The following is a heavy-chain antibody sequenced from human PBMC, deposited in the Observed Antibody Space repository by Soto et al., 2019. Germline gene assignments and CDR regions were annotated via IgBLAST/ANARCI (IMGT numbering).Heavy chain of an antibody. D-gene: IGHD5-12*01. Sequence: EVQLLESGGGLVQPGGSLRLSCAASGFTFSSYAMSWVPQAPGRGLEWVSAISGSGGSTYYADSVKGRFTISRDNSKNTLYLQMNSLRAEDTAVYYCAKEMEKRVATIDYWGQGTLVTVSS. J-gene: IGHJ4*02. V-gene: IGHV3-23*01. CDR2: ISGSGGST. CDR1: GFTFSSYA. CDR3: AKEMEKRVATIDY.